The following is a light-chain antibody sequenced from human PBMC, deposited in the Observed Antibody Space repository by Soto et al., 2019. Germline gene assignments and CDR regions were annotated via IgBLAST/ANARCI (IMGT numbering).Light chain of an antibody. CDR2: GAS. CDR1: QSVRSN. J-gene: IGKJ4*01. CDR3: QQYNDWPPT. V-gene: IGKV3-15*01. Sequence: EIVMTQSPASLSVSPGERATLSCRVSQSVRSNLAWYQQKPGQAPGLLIYGASARATGIPARISGSGSGTKFTLTISSLQSEDFAVYYCQQYNDWPPTFGGGTKAQI.